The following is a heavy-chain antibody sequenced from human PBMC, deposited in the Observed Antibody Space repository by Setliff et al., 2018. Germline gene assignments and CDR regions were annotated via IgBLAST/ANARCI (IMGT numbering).Heavy chain of an antibody. Sequence: ASVKVSCKASGYSFTDYYTHWVRQVPGRGLEWMGWINPKSGGTRYAQKFQGRVTMTRDTSISTAYMELSSLRSDDTAVYYCARDGISWLMWFDPWGQGTLVTVSS. J-gene: IGHJ5*02. CDR1: GYSFTDYY. V-gene: IGHV1-2*02. CDR3: ARDGISWLMWFDP. CDR2: INPKSGGT. D-gene: IGHD3-16*01.